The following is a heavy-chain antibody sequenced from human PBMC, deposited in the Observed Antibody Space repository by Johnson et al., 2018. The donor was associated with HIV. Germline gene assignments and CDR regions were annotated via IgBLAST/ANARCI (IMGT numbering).Heavy chain of an antibody. CDR2: ISWNSGSI. CDR1: GFTFDDYA. Sequence: VQLVESGGGLVQPGRSLRLSCAASGFTFDDYAMHWVRQAPGKGLEWVSGISWNSGSIGYADSVKGRFTISRDNSKNTLSLQMNSLRAEDTAVYYCAKDLFTEREDDVFDVWGQGTMVTVSS. D-gene: IGHD1-26*01. V-gene: IGHV3-9*01. CDR3: AKDLFTEREDDVFDV. J-gene: IGHJ3*01.